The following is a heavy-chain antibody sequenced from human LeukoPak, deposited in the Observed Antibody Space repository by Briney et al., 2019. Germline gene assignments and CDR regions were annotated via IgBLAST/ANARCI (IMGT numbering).Heavy chain of an antibody. Sequence: SETLSLTCAVYGGSFSGYYWSWIRQPPGKGLEWIGEINHSGSTNYSPSLKSRVTISVDTSKNQFSLKLSSVTAADTAVYYCARGPEYSSSSGSPKYYYYIDVWGKGTTVTVSS. J-gene: IGHJ6*03. D-gene: IGHD6-6*01. CDR3: ARGPEYSSSSGSPKYYYYIDV. CDR2: INHSGST. CDR1: GGSFSGYY. V-gene: IGHV4-34*01.